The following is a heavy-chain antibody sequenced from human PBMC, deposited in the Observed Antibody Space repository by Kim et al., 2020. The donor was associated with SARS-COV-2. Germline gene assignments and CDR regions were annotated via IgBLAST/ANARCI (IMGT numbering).Heavy chain of an antibody. V-gene: IGHV1-46*01. CDR2: INPSGGST. D-gene: IGHD5-12*01. CDR1: GYTFTSYY. J-gene: IGHJ4*02. CDR3: ARDPPAIRGYGRDFDY. Sequence: ASVKVSCKASGYTFTSYYMHWVRQAPGQGLEWMGIINPSGGSTSYAQKFQGRVTMTRDTSTSTVYMELSSLRSEDTAVYYCARDPPAIRGYGRDFDYWGQGTLVTVSS.